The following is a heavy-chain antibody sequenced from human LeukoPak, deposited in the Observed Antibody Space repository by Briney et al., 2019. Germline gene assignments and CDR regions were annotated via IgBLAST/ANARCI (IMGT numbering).Heavy chain of an antibody. J-gene: IGHJ5*02. CDR3: ARHNGRLGYWFDP. Sequence: GESPKISCKGSGYSFTSYWIGWVRQMPGKGLEWMGIIYPGDSDTRYSPSFQGQVTISADKSISTAYLQCSSLKASDTAMYYCARHNGRLGYWFDPWGQGTLVTVSS. V-gene: IGHV5-51*01. D-gene: IGHD2-8*01. CDR2: IYPGDSDT. CDR1: GYSFTSYW.